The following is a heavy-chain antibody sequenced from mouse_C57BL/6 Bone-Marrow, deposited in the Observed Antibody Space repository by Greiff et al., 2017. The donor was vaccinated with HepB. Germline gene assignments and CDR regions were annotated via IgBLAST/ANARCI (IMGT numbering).Heavy chain of an antibody. CDR1: GYAFTNYL. J-gene: IGHJ2*01. Sequence: QVQLQQSGAELVRPGTSVKVSCKASGYAFTNYLIEWVKQRPGQGLEWIGVINPGGGGTNYNEKFKGKATLTADTSSSTAYMQLSSLTSEDSAVYFCARGRNGYTTYYYAYGGQGTTLTVTA. V-gene: IGHV1-54*01. CDR3: ARGRNGYTTYYYAY. D-gene: IGHD2-12*01. CDR2: INPGGGGT.